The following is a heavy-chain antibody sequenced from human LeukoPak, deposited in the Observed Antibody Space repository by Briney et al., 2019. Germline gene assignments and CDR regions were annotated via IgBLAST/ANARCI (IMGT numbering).Heavy chain of an antibody. V-gene: IGHV4-39*07. Sequence: SETLSLTCTVSGGSVSSSSYYWGWIRQPPGKGLEWIGSIYYSGSTYYNPSLKSRVTISVDTSKNQFSLKLSSVTAADTAVYYCARAPPPVVPAAIRGFDYWGQGTLVTVSS. CDR3: ARAPPPVVPAAIRGFDY. D-gene: IGHD2-2*02. CDR2: IYYSGST. CDR1: GGSVSSSSYY. J-gene: IGHJ4*02.